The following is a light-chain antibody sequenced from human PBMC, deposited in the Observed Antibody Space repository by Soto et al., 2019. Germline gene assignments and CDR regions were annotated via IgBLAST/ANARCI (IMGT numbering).Light chain of an antibody. Sequence: DIQMTQSPSTLSASVGDRVTITCRASQSISSWLAWYQQKPGKAPKRLIYAASSLQSGVPSRFSGSGSGTEFTLTISSLQPEDFATYYCLQHNSYPQWTFGQGTKVDIK. CDR2: AAS. V-gene: IGKV1-5*01. J-gene: IGKJ1*01. CDR3: LQHNSYPQWT. CDR1: QSISSW.